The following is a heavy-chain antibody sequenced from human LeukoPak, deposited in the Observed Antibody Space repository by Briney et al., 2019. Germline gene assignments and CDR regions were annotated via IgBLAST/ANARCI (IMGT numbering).Heavy chain of an antibody. J-gene: IGHJ6*03. CDR1: GGIFSSYA. CDR3: ARGAVTNYYYYYMDV. D-gene: IGHD1-14*01. V-gene: IGHV1-69*13. CDR2: IIPISGTA. Sequence: SVKVSCKASGGIFSSYAISWVRQAPGQGLEWMGGIIPISGTANYAQKFQGRVTITADESMSTAYMEPSSLRSEDTAVYYCARGAVTNYYYYYMDVWGKGTTVTVSS.